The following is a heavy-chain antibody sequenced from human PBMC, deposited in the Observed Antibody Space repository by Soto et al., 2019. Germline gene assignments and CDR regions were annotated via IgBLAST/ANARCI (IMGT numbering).Heavy chain of an antibody. J-gene: IGHJ4*02. CDR1: GDTFSSYA. Sequence: QVQLVQSGAEVKKPGSSVKVSCKASGDTFSSYAINWVRQAPGQGLEWMGGIIPMFGTANYAQKFKGRVTITAGESTXXXXXXXXXXXXXXXAVYYCARVGPAHYYDSSGYYTPLDYWGQGTLVTVSS. V-gene: IGHV1-69*01. CDR3: ARVGPAHYYDSSGYYTPLDY. CDR2: IIPMFGTA. D-gene: IGHD3-22*01.